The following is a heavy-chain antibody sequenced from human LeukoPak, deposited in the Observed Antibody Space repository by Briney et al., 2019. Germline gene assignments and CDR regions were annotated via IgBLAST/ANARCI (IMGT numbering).Heavy chain of an antibody. CDR1: GFTLGSHA. V-gene: IGHV3-30-3*01. Sequence: GGSLRLSCAASGFTLGSHAMHWVRQAPGKGLEWVAAIAFDGSTPHYGDSVKGRFIISRDNSKSALYLQMSSLRVEDTAVYFCAREGYYGSGSPPSLYFDYWGQGTLVTVSS. CDR3: AREGYYGSGSPPSLYFDY. CDR2: IAFDGSTP. D-gene: IGHD3-10*01. J-gene: IGHJ4*02.